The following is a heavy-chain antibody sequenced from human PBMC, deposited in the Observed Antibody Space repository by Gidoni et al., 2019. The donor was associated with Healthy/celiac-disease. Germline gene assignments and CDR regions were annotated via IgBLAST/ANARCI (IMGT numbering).Heavy chain of an antibody. D-gene: IGHD3-10*01. J-gene: IGHJ6*02. Sequence: EVQLVESGGGLVQPGGSLRLSCSASGFPFSSYAMHWVRQAPGKGLEYVSAISSNGGSTYYADSVKGRFTISRDNSKNTLYLQMSSLRAEDTAVYYCVPARYYGSGDGMDVWGQGTTVTVSS. CDR2: ISSNGGST. CDR3: VPARYYGSGDGMDV. CDR1: GFPFSSYA. V-gene: IGHV3-64D*06.